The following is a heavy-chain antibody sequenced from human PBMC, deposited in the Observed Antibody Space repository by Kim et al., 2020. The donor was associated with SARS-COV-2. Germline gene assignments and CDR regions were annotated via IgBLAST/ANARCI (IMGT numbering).Heavy chain of an antibody. J-gene: IGHJ4*02. Sequence: SETLSLTCTVSGGSISSSSYYWGWIRQPPGKGLEWIGSIYYSGSTYYNPSLKSRVTISVDTSKNQFSLKLSSVTAADTAVYYCASSTGYYYDSSGYFDYWGQGTLVTVSS. V-gene: IGHV4-39*01. CDR3: ASSTGYYYDSSGYFDY. D-gene: IGHD3-22*01. CDR1: GGSISSSSYY. CDR2: IYYSGST.